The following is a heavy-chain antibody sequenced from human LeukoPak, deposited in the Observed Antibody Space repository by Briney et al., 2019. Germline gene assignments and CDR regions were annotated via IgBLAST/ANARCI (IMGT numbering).Heavy chain of an antibody. Sequence: PSETLSLTCAVYGGSFSGYYWSWIRQPPGKGLEWIGEINHSGSTNYNPSLKSRVTISVDTSKNQFSLKLSSVTAADTAVYYCAIAGSYYNRGAFDYWGQGTLVTVSS. CDR3: AIAGSYYNRGAFDY. V-gene: IGHV4-34*01. CDR2: INHSGST. D-gene: IGHD1-26*01. CDR1: GGSFSGYY. J-gene: IGHJ4*02.